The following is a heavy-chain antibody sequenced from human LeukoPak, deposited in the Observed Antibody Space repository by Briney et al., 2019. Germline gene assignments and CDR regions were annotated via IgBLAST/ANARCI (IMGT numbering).Heavy chain of an antibody. J-gene: IGHJ6*02. D-gene: IGHD6-6*01. CDR2: INHSGST. CDR1: GGSFSGYY. Sequence: SETLSLTCAVYGGSFSGYYWSWIRQPPGKGLEWIGEINHSGSTNYNPSLKSRVTISVNRSKNQFSLKLSSVTAADTAVYYCARIGIAARPGAYYYYGMDVWGQGTTVTVSS. V-gene: IGHV4-34*01. CDR3: ARIGIAARPGAYYYYGMDV.